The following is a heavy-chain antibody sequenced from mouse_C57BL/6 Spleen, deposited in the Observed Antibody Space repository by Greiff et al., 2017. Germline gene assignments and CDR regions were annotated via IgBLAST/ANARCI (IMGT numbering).Heavy chain of an antibody. CDR2: INPNTGGT. V-gene: IGHV1-43*01. D-gene: IGHD2-4*01. J-gene: IGHJ4*01. CDR1: GYSFTGYY. CDR3: ARHDYDYAMDY. Sequence: EVKLVESGPELVKPGASVKISCKASGYSFTGYYMHWVKQSSEKSLEWIGEINPNTGGTSYNQKFKGQATLTVDKSSSTAYMQLKSLTYEDSAVYYGARHDYDYAMDYWGQGTSVTVSS.